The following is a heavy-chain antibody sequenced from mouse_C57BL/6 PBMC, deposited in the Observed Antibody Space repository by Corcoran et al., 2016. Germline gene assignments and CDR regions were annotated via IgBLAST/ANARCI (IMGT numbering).Heavy chain of an antibody. CDR3: AREEYYGRSSWYVDV. CDR1: GYAFSSYW. V-gene: IGHV1-80*01. D-gene: IGHD1-1*01. CDR2: IYPGDGDT. J-gene: IGHJ1*03. Sequence: QVQLQQSGAELVKPGASVKISCKASGYAFSSYWMNWVKQRPGKGLEWIGQIYPGDGDTNYNGKFKGKATLTADKSSSTDYMQLSSLTSEDSAVYFCAREEYYGRSSWYVDVWGTGTTVTVSS.